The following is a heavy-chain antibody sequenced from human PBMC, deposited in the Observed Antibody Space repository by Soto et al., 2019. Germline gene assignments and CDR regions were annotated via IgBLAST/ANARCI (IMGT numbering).Heavy chain of an antibody. Sequence: SQPLSLTCGISGDSVSRNTAGWNWIRQSPSRGLEWLGRTYYRSKWSNDYAVSVKSRISINPDTSKNQFSLQLNSVTPEDAAVYYCVSSLAGTVDAFEIWGQGTMVTVSS. CDR3: VSSLAGTVDAFEI. J-gene: IGHJ3*02. V-gene: IGHV6-1*01. CDR1: GDSVSRNTAG. CDR2: TYYRSKWSN. D-gene: IGHD4-17*01.